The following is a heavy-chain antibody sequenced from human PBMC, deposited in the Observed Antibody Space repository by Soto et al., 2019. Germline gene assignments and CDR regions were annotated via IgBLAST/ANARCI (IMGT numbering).Heavy chain of an antibody. V-gene: IGHV5-51*01. D-gene: IGHD6-13*01. CDR1: GYSFTSYW. CDR2: IYPGDSDT. CDR3: ARLGAAAGTDYYYGMDV. Sequence: GESLKISCKGSGYSFTSYWIGWVRQMPGKGLGWMGIIYPGDSDTRYSPSFQGQVTISADKSISTAYLQWSSLKASDTAMYYCARLGAAAGTDYYYGMDVWGQGTTVTVSS. J-gene: IGHJ6*02.